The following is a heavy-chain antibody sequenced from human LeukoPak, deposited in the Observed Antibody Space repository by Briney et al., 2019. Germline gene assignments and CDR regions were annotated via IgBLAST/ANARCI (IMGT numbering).Heavy chain of an antibody. CDR1: GFTFSSYG. D-gene: IGHD5-18*01. J-gene: IGHJ6*02. V-gene: IGHV3-33*01. Sequence: PGGSLRLSCAASGFTFSSYGMHWVRQAPGKGLEWVAVIWYDGSNKYYADSVKGRFTISRDNSKNTLYLQMNSLRAEDTAVYYCARDIHGRDSLYYYGMDVWGQGTTVTVSS. CDR3: ARDIHGRDSLYYYGMDV. CDR2: IWYDGSNK.